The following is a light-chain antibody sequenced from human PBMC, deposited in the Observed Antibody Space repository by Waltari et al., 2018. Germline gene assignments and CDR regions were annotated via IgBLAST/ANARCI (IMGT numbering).Light chain of an antibody. CDR1: QTILYSSSNKNY. Sequence: DIVMTQSPDSLTVSLGERATINCQSSQTILYSSSNKNYLAWYQKKPRQPPKLLIYWATTRESGVPARFSGTRYGTDFTLTISRLQAEDVAVYYCQQYFKTPLTFGGGTKVEIK. CDR3: QQYFKTPLT. J-gene: IGKJ4*01. V-gene: IGKV4-1*01. CDR2: WAT.